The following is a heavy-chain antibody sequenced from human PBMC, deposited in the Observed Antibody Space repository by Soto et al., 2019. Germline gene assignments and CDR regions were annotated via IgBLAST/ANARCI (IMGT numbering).Heavy chain of an antibody. V-gene: IGHV1-18*01. Sequence: QVQLVQSGAEVKKPGASVKVSCKASGYTFTSYGISWVRQAPGQGLEWMGWISAYNCNTNYAQKLQGRVTMTTDTSTSTAYMELRSLRSDDTAVYYCARDRDKAVAGPSGYYYYYGMDVWGQGTTVTVSS. J-gene: IGHJ6*02. CDR1: GYTFTSYG. D-gene: IGHD6-19*01. CDR3: ARDRDKAVAGPSGYYYYYGMDV. CDR2: ISAYNCNT.